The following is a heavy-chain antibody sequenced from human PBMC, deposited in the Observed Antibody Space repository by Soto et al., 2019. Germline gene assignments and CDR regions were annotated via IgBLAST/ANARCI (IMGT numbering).Heavy chain of an antibody. D-gene: IGHD3-22*01. J-gene: IGHJ4*02. CDR1: RFTFSSER. CDR2: IKQDGSEK. V-gene: IGHV3-7*01. CDR3: ARGFPIVVVSRGFDD. Sequence: RCLRPSRPAARFTFSSERMSWVRQAPGKGLEWVANIKQDGSEKDYVDSVKGRFTISRDNAKNSLYLQMNSLRAQDTAVYYCARGFPIVVVSRGFDDWGQGTLVTVSS.